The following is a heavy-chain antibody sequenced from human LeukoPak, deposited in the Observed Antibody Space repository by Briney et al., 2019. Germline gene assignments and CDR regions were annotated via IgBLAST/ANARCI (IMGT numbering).Heavy chain of an antibody. D-gene: IGHD4-17*01. J-gene: IGHJ5*02. V-gene: IGHV4-39*01. CDR3: ARLRGYGDYKNWFDP. CDR1: GGSISSINYY. CDR2: IYYSGTT. Sequence: PSETLSLTCTVPGGSISSINYYWGWIRQPPGKGLEWVGSIYYSGTTYYSPSLKSRVTISVDTSKNQFSLKLSSVTAADTAVYYCARLRGYGDYKNWFDPWGQGTLVTVSS.